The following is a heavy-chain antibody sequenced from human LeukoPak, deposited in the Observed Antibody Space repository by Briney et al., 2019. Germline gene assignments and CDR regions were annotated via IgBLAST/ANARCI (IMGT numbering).Heavy chain of an antibody. Sequence: PGGSLRLSCAASGFTFSNYAMSWVRQAPGKGLEWVSGISGNGGSTYYADSVKGRFTISRDNSKNTLYLQMNSLRAEDTAVYYCARGNGDYRGVDWGQGTLVTVSS. CDR1: GFTFSNYA. V-gene: IGHV3-23*01. CDR2: ISGNGGST. CDR3: ARGNGDYRGVD. J-gene: IGHJ4*02. D-gene: IGHD4-17*01.